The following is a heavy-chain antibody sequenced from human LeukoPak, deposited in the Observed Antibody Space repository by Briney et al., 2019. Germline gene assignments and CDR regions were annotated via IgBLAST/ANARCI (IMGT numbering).Heavy chain of an antibody. CDR2: IYTSGST. Sequence: SETLSLACTVSSGSISSGSYYWSWIRQPAGKGLEWIGRIYTSGSTNYNPSLKSRVTISVDTSKNQFSLKLSSVTAADTAVYYCARAGAPHGIFDYWGQGTLVTVSS. J-gene: IGHJ4*02. CDR1: SGSISSGSYY. V-gene: IGHV4-61*02. D-gene: IGHD7-27*01. CDR3: ARAGAPHGIFDY.